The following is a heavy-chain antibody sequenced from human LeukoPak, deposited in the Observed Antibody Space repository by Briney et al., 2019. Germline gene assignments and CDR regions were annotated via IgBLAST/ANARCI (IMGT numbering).Heavy chain of an antibody. J-gene: IGHJ4*02. CDR2: IRYDGSNK. Sequence: EGSLRLSCAASGFTFSSYGMHWVRQAPGKGLEWVAFIRYDGSNKYYADSLKGRFTISRDNSKNTLYLQMNSLRPEDTAVYYCAKEGGYYCDYWGQGTLVTVSS. CDR1: GFTFSSYG. CDR3: AKEGGYYCDY. D-gene: IGHD3-16*01. V-gene: IGHV3-30*02.